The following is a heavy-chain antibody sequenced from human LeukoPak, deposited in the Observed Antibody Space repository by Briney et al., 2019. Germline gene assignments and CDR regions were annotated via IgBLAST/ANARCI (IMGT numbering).Heavy chain of an antibody. CDR1: GYTFTSYG. CDR2: ISAYNGNT. CDR3: ARDTYYYDSSGYYWSWFDP. V-gene: IGHV1-18*01. Sequence: ASVKVSCKASGYTFTSYGISWVRQAPGQELEWMGWISAYNGNTNYAQKLQGRVTMTTDTSTSTAYMELRSLRSDDTAVYYCARDTYYYDSSGYYWSWFDPWGQGTLVTVSS. J-gene: IGHJ5*02. D-gene: IGHD3-22*01.